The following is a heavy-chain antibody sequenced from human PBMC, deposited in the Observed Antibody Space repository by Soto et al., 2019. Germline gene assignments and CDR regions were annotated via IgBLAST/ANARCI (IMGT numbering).Heavy chain of an antibody. V-gene: IGHV3-33*01. Sequence: GGSLRLSCAASGFTFSSYGMHWVRQAPGKGLEWVAVIWYDGSNKYYADSVKGRFTISRDNSKNTLYLQMNSLRAEDTAVYYCARDQQLVRYLPDYYYYMDVWGKGTTVTVSS. J-gene: IGHJ6*03. CDR2: IWYDGSNK. CDR1: GFTFSSYG. D-gene: IGHD6-13*01. CDR3: ARDQQLVRYLPDYYYYMDV.